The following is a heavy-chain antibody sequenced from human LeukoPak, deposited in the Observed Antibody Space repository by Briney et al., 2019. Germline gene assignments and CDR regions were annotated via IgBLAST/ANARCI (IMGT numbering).Heavy chain of an antibody. J-gene: IGHJ4*02. CDR1: GFTVSSNY. Sequence: PGGSLRLSCVASGFTVSSNYMSWVRHAPGKGLEWVSVIYSIGSTYYADSVRGRFTISRDNSQNTLYLQMNSLRGEDTAVYYCVNSVMVRGVIRPYWGQGTLVTVPS. D-gene: IGHD3-10*01. CDR2: IYSIGST. V-gene: IGHV3-66*01. CDR3: VNSVMVRGVIRPY.